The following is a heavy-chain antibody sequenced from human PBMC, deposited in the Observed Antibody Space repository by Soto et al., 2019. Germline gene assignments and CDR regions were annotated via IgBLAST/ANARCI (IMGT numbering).Heavy chain of an antibody. J-gene: IGHJ4*01. Sequence: PSPTLSLTCAISGDSVSGNSAAWNWIRQSPSRGLEWLGRTYYRSMWYNDYAVSVKSRITVTPDTSKNQSSLHLNSETPEDPAVYFWARVAYSNCWIFDYWGQGTLVTVSS. V-gene: IGHV6-1*01. D-gene: IGHD6-19*01. CDR2: TYYRSMWYN. CDR1: GDSVSGNSAA. CDR3: ARVAYSNCWIFDY.